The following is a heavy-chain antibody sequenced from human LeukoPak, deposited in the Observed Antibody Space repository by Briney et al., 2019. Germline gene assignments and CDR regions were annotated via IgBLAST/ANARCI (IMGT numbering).Heavy chain of an antibody. Sequence: SETLSLTCTVSGGSISSGSYYWSWIRQPAGKGLEWIGRIYTSGSTNYNPSLKSRVTISVDTSKNQFSLKLSSVTAADTAVYYCARETAVDTAMVTGYYFDYWGQGTLVTVSS. CDR3: ARETAVDTAMVTGYYFDY. V-gene: IGHV4-61*02. CDR1: GGSISSGSYY. D-gene: IGHD5-18*01. CDR2: IYTSGST. J-gene: IGHJ4*02.